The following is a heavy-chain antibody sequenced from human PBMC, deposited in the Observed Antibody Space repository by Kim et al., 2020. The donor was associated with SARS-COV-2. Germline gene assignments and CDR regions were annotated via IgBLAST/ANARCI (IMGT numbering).Heavy chain of an antibody. CDR3: AGSGYSSSWSLSDI. Sequence: PSPKSRFTISVDTSKNQFSLKLSSVTAADTAVYYCAGSGYSSSWSLSDIWGQGTMVTVSS. J-gene: IGHJ3*02. D-gene: IGHD6-13*01. V-gene: IGHV4-39*01.